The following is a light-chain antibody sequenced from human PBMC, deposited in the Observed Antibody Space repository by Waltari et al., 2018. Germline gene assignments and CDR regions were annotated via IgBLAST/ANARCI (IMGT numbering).Light chain of an antibody. J-gene: IGKJ2*01. V-gene: IGKV1-33*01. CDR2: DAS. Sequence: DIQMTQSPSSLSASVGDRVTITCQASQEISNYLNWYQQKPGKAPKLLIYDASNLETGVPSRFSGSGSGTDFTFTISSLQPEDIATYYCQQYDNLPRYTFGQGTKLEIK. CDR3: QQYDNLPRYT. CDR1: QEISNY.